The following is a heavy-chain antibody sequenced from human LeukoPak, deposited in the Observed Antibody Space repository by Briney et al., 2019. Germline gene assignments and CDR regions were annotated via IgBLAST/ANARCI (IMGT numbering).Heavy chain of an antibody. CDR1: AFTFSSYG. Sequence: GGSLRLSCAASAFTFSSYGMHWVPRAPGKVRERVAVRWYDGSNKYYADSAKGRFTISRDNSKNTLYLQMNSLRAEDTAVYYCAKDGPNRSLFDYWGQGTLVTVSS. D-gene: IGHD2/OR15-2a*01. CDR3: AKDGPNRSLFDY. V-gene: IGHV3-33*06. CDR2: RWYDGSNK. J-gene: IGHJ4*02.